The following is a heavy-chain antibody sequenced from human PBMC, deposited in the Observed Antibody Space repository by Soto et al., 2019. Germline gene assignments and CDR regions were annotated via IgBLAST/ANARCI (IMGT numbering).Heavy chain of an antibody. D-gene: IGHD2-15*01. V-gene: IGHV1-69*02. Sequence: ASVKVSCKASGGTFSSYTISWVRQAPGQGLEWMGRIIPILGIANYAQKFQGRVTITADKSTSTAYMELSSLRSEDTAVYYCARAWVVTDAFDIWGQGTMVTVSS. CDR2: IIPILGIA. CDR3: ARAWVVTDAFDI. CDR1: GGTFSSYT. J-gene: IGHJ3*02.